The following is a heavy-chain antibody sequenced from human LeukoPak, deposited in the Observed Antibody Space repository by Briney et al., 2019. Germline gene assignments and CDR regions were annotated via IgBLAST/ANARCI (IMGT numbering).Heavy chain of an antibody. V-gene: IGHV3-21*01. Sequence: PGGSLRLSCAASTFIFSGYSMNWVRQAPGKGLEWVSYISETSSYTYYADSVKGRFTISRDSSKNTVHLQMNSLRVEDTAVYYCARTVAGAFDPWGQGTLVTVSS. CDR1: TFIFSGYS. CDR3: ARTVAGAFDP. CDR2: ISETSSYT. D-gene: IGHD6-19*01. J-gene: IGHJ5*02.